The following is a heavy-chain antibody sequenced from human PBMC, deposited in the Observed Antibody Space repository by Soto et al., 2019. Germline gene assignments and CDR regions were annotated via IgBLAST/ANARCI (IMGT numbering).Heavy chain of an antibody. CDR2: ISYSGSS. CDR3: ARGRTYLPS. V-gene: IGHV4-59*01. Sequence: SETLSLTCTVSGGCISGYYWSWIRQPPGKGLEWVGSISYSGSSNYNPSLKSRVTISVDTSKNQLSLTLRSVTAADRVAYQSARGRTYLPSWALGTLVTVS. D-gene: IGHD1-26*01. J-gene: IGHJ5*02. CDR1: GGCISGYY.